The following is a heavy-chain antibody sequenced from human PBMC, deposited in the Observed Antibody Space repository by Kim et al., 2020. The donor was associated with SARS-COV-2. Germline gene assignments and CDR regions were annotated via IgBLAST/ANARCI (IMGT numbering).Heavy chain of an antibody. J-gene: IGHJ4*02. CDR2: IYHSGST. CDR1: GYSISSGYY. Sequence: SQTLSLTCTVSGYSISSGYYWGWIRQPPGKGLEWIGSIYHSGSTYYNPSLKSRVTISVDTSKNQFSLKLSSVTAVDTAVYYCARDPPYSSSWYRDYWGQGTLVTVSS. CDR3: ARDPPYSSSWYRDY. D-gene: IGHD6-13*01. V-gene: IGHV4-38-2*02.